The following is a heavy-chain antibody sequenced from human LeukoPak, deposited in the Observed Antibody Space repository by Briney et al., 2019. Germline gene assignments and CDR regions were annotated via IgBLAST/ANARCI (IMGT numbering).Heavy chain of an antibody. V-gene: IGHV3-7*01. CDR2: IKEDGSEK. J-gene: IGHJ5*02. D-gene: IGHD3-10*01. CDR3: ARSYLKMASAS. CDR1: GFTFTSYW. Sequence: PGGSLRLSCAASGFTFTSYWMSWVRQAPGKGLEWVANIKEDGSEKYYVDSVKGRFTISRDNAKNSLYLQMNSLRAEDTAIYYCARSYLKMASASWGQGTLVTVSS.